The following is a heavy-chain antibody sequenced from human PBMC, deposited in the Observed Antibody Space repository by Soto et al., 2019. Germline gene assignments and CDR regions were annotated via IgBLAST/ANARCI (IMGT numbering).Heavy chain of an antibody. CDR3: ARSRYSNAWYHKATFDF. CDR1: GFSLSTSGVG. D-gene: IGHD1-26*01. CDR2: IYWDDDV. V-gene: IGHV2-5*02. Sequence: QITLKESGPSLIKPTQTLTLTCTFSGFSLSTSGVGVGWSRQPPGKALEWLALIYWDDDVRYSPSLNSRLTVTKDTSKHQVLLTMTNMDPVDTATYYCARSRYSNAWYHKATFDFWGQGTLVSVSS. J-gene: IGHJ4*02.